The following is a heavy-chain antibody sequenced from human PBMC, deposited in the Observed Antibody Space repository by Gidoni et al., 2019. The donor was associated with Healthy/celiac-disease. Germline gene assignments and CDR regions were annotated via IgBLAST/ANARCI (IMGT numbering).Heavy chain of an antibody. V-gene: IGHV3-30*18. CDR2: ISYDGSNK. Sequence: QVQLVESGGGVVQPGRSLRLSCAASGFTFSRYGMHWVRQAPGKGLEWVAVISYDGSNKYYADSVKGRFTISRDNSKNTLYLQMSSLRAEDTAVYYCAKDLIVVVPAAPKGSEYYYYYYMDVWGKGTTVTVSS. CDR1: GFTFSRYG. J-gene: IGHJ6*03. D-gene: IGHD2-2*01. CDR3: AKDLIVVVPAAPKGSEYYYYYYMDV.